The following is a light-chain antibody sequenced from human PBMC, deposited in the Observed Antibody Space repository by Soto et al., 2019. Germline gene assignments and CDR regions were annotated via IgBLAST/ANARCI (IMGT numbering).Light chain of an antibody. Sequence: IRMTQSPSSFSASTGDRVTITCRASQGISSYLAWYQQKPGKAPKLLIYAASTLRSGVPSRFSGSGSGTDFTLTISSLQPEDVATYYCQKYNSAPLTFGGGTKVDI. CDR1: QGISSY. CDR3: QKYNSAPLT. CDR2: AAS. J-gene: IGKJ4*01. V-gene: IGKV1-27*01.